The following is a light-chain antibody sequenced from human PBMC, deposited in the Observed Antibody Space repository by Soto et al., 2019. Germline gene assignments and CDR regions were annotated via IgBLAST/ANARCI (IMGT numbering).Light chain of an antibody. CDR3: QQRNTWPPIT. J-gene: IGKJ5*01. CDR2: GAS. Sequence: ELVMAQSPATLSLSPVERATLSGRASQSVSSSLAWYQQIPGQAPRFLIYGASTRASGVPARFSGSGSGTDFTLTISSLEPEDFALYYCQQRNTWPPITCGQGTRREIK. V-gene: IGKV3D-15*01. CDR1: QSVSSS.